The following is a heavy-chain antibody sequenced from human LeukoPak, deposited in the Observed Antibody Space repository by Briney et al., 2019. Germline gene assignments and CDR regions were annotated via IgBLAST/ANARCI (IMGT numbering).Heavy chain of an antibody. Sequence: ASLKVSCKASGYTFTGYYIHWVRQAPGQGLEWVGWINPYNAYTHYAQKFQGRVTMTRDTSISTVYIELSSLTSDDTAVYYCARVQHLDYWGQGTLVTVSS. CDR1: GYTFTGYY. D-gene: IGHD6-13*01. V-gene: IGHV1-2*02. CDR2: INPYNAYT. J-gene: IGHJ4*02. CDR3: ARVQHLDY.